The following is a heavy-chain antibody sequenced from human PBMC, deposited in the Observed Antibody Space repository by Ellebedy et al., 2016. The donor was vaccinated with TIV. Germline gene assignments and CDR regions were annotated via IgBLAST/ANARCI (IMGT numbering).Heavy chain of an antibody. J-gene: IGHJ5*02. V-gene: IGHV4-39*01. Sequence: ESLKISCTVSGDSISRSSYYWGWLRQPPGKGLEWIGSSYYTGSTDYNPSPKNRVAISADTSKNQFSLRLSSVTAADTAVYYCARWFGELLYVRWFDPWGQGTLVTVSS. CDR1: GDSISRSSYY. CDR3: ARWFGELLYVRWFDP. CDR2: SYYTGST. D-gene: IGHD3-10*01.